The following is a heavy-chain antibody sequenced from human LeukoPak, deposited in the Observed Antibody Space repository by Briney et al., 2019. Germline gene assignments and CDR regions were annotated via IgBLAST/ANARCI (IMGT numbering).Heavy chain of an antibody. Sequence: SVKVSCKASGGTFSSYAISWVRQAPGQGLEWMGGIIPIFGTANYAQKFQGRVTITADGSTSTAYMELSSLRSEDTAVYYCARSPAAISVSYYYYMDVWGKGTTVTVSS. CDR2: IIPIFGTA. CDR3: ARSPAAISVSYYYYMDV. J-gene: IGHJ6*03. CDR1: GGTFSSYA. D-gene: IGHD2-2*02. V-gene: IGHV1-69*13.